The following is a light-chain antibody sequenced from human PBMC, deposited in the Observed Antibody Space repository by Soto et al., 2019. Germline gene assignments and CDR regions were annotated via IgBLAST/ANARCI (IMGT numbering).Light chain of an antibody. J-gene: IGKJ3*01. CDR3: QQSYSSPRFT. V-gene: IGKV1-39*01. CDR2: AAS. CDR1: QSISSY. Sequence: DIPMTQSPSSLSASVGDRVTLTCRASQSISSYLNWYQQKPGKAPKLLIYAASNLQSGVSSRFSGSGSGTDFTLTISSLQPEDFATYYCQQSYSSPRFTFGPGTKVDMK.